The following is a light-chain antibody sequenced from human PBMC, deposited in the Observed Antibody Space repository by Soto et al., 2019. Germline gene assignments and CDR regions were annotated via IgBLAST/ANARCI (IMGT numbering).Light chain of an antibody. CDR3: QQYNNWPWT. V-gene: IGKV3-15*01. J-gene: IGKJ1*01. Sequence: EIVMTQSPATLSVSPGERATLSCRASQSVSSTLAWYQQKPGQAPRLLIHGAFTRATGIPARFSGSGSGTEFTLTISSLQSEDFAVYYCQQYNNWPWTFCQGTKV. CDR2: GAF. CDR1: QSVSST.